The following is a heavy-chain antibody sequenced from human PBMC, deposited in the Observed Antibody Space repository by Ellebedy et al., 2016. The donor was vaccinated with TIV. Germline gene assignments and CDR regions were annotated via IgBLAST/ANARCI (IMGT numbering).Heavy chain of an antibody. J-gene: IGHJ6*03. CDR3: ARESRAIVVVPGAKYYHHYMDV. D-gene: IGHD2-2*01. CDR2: IDHSGTT. V-gene: IGHV4-34*01. Sequence: SETLSLXXAVYGGSFSDYYWSWFRQPPGKGLECIGEIDHSGTTNYNPSLKSRVTISLDMSRNQFSLKLHSVSAADTAVYYCARESRAIVVVPGAKYYHHYMDVWGTGTTVTVSS. CDR1: GGSFSDYY.